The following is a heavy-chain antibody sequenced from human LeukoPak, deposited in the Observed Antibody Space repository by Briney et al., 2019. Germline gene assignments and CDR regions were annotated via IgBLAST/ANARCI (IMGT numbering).Heavy chain of an antibody. D-gene: IGHD2-15*01. V-gene: IGHV4-4*07. J-gene: IGHJ5*02. CDR2: IYTSGST. CDR3: ARGPLGYCSGGSCYWFDP. Sequence: SETLSLTCTVSGGSISGYYWSWIRQPAGKGLEWIGRIYTSGSTKYNPSLKSRVTMSVDTSKNQLSLKLSSVTAADTAVHYCARGPLGYCSGGSCYWFDPWGQGTLVTVSS. CDR1: GGSISGYY.